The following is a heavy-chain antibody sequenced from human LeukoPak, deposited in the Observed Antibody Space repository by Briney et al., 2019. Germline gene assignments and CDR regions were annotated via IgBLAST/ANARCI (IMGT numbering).Heavy chain of an antibody. V-gene: IGHV4-59*01. CDR3: ARVHSSGWMVYFDY. Sequence: SETLSLTCTVSGDSISNYYWSWIRQPPGKGLEWIGYMFHSGSTDYNPALKSRVTISVDTSKSQFSLNLSSVTAADTAVYYCARVHSSGWMVYFDYWGQGTLVTVSS. CDR2: MFHSGST. D-gene: IGHD6-19*01. CDR1: GDSISNYY. J-gene: IGHJ4*02.